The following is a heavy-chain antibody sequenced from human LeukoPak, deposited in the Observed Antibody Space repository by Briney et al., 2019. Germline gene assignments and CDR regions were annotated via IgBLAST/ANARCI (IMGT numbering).Heavy chain of an antibody. J-gene: IGHJ4*02. V-gene: IGHV3-21*01. CDR3: ARDRSGYYLI. CDR2: ISSSSCYI. D-gene: IGHD3-22*01. Sequence: GGSLRLSCAASGFTSISYSMNWVRHDPGKGLEWVSSISSSSCYIYYADSVKGRFTISRDNAKNSLYLQMNSLRAEDTAVYYCARDRSGYYLIWGQGTLVTVSS. CDR1: GFTSISYS.